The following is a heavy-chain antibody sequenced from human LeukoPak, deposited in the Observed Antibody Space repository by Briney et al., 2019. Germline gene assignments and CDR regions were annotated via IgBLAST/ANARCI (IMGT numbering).Heavy chain of an antibody. V-gene: IGHV4-38-2*02. CDR2: IFHSGST. CDR1: GYSIGSGYY. D-gene: IGHD5-18*01. J-gene: IGHJ5*02. CDR3: ARTIGIELWLFWFDP. Sequence: PSETLSLTCSVSGYSIGSGYYWGWIRQPPGKGLEWIGSIFHSGSTYYNPSLKSRVTISVDTSKNQFPLNLSSVTAADTAVYYCARTIGIELWLFWFDPWGQGTLVTVSS.